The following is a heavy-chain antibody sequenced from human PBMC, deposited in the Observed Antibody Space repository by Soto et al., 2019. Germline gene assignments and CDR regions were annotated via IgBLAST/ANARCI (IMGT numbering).Heavy chain of an antibody. CDR2: ISSSGDST. J-gene: IGHJ4*02. V-gene: IGHV3-64*02. CDR3: ARGIYFGSARYYFDY. D-gene: IGHD3-10*01. CDR1: GFTFKTYY. Sequence: SLRLYCAASGFTFKTYYMHWVRQAPGKGPEYVSAISSSGDSTYYADSVKGRFTISRDNSKNTMYLQMGSLRVEDMAFYYCARGIYFGSARYYFDYWGQGALVTVSS.